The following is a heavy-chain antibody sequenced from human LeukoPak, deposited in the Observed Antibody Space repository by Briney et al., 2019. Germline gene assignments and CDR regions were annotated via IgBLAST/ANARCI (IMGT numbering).Heavy chain of an antibody. V-gene: IGHV3-64*04. CDR2: ISSNGGST. D-gene: IGHD6-19*01. CDR3: AKEFSGGWSFDY. Sequence: GGSLRLSCAASGFTFSSYAVQWVRQAPGKGREYVSAISSNGGSTYYADSVKGPFTISRDNSKNTLFLQMNSLRAEDTAVYYCAKEFSGGWSFDYWGQGTLVTVSS. CDR1: GFTFSSYA. J-gene: IGHJ4*02.